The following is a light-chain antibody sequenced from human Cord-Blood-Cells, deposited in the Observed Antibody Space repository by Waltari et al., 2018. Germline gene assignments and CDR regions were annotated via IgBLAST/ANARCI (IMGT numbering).Light chain of an antibody. CDR1: SSDVGGYNY. Sequence: QSALTQPRSVSGSPGQSVTISCTGTSSDVGGYNYVSWYQQHPDKAPKLVFYDVSKRPSGVPDRFSGSKSGNTASLTISGLQAEDEADYYCCSYAGSYTWVFGGGTKLTVL. V-gene: IGLV2-11*01. CDR3: CSYAGSYTWV. CDR2: DVS. J-gene: IGLJ3*02.